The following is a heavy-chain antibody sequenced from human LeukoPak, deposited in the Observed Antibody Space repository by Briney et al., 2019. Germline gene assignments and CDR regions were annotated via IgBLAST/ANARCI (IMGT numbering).Heavy chain of an antibody. CDR2: INHSGST. Sequence: SETLSLTCAVYGGSFSGHYWSWIRQPPGKGLEWIGEINHSGSTNYNPSLKSRVTISVDTSKNQFSLKLSSVTAADTAVYYCATASSNCSSTSCLLNWFDPWGQGTLVTVSS. CDR1: GGSFSGHY. V-gene: IGHV4-34*01. J-gene: IGHJ5*02. D-gene: IGHD2-2*01. CDR3: ATASSNCSSTSCLLNWFDP.